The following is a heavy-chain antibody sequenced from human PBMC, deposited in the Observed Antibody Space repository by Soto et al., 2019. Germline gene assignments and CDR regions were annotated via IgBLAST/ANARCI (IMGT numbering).Heavy chain of an antibody. Sequence: ASETLSLTCAVSGVSISSSNWWSWVRQPPGKGLEWIGEIYHSGDTNYNPSLKSRVTISVDKSKNQFSLKLNSVTAADTAVYYCASKYGSGSYYVDYWGQGTLVTVSS. CDR2: IYHSGDT. D-gene: IGHD3-10*01. CDR1: GVSISSSNW. CDR3: ASKYGSGSYYVDY. V-gene: IGHV4-4*02. J-gene: IGHJ4*02.